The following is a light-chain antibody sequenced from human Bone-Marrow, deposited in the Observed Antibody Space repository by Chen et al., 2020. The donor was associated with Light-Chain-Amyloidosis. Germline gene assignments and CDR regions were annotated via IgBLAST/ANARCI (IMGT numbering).Light chain of an antibody. CDR3: QQYGTSPLT. CDR1: QTISSNY. Sequence: EIVLTQSPGTLSLSPGEGANLSCRASQTISSNYLTWYQQKFGQAPGLLIYGSSSRATGIPDRFTGSGSGTDFTLTINRLVPEDFAMYYCQQYGTSPLTFGGGTKVEIK. J-gene: IGKJ4*01. CDR2: GSS. V-gene: IGKV3-20*01.